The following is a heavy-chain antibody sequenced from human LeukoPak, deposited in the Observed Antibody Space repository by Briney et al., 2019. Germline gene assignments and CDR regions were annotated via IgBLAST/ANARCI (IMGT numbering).Heavy chain of an antibody. Sequence: GRSLRLSCAASGFTFSSYGMHWVRQAPGKGLEWVAVISYDGSNKYYADSVKGRFTISRDNSKNTLYLQMNSLRAEDTAVYYCAKDGITMVRGVIIPNYYYYYYMDVWGKGTTVTVSS. D-gene: IGHD3-10*01. CDR3: AKDGITMVRGVIIPNYYYYYYMDV. CDR2: ISYDGSNK. J-gene: IGHJ6*03. V-gene: IGHV3-30*18. CDR1: GFTFSSYG.